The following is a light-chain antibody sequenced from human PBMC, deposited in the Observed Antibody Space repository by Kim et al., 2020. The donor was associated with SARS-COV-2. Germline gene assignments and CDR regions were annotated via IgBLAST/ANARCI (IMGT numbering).Light chain of an antibody. CDR3: QQYLNWLPYT. CDR1: QRISIN. J-gene: IGKJ2*01. Sequence: PGERATLSCRTSQRISINLAWYQQKPXQAPRLLIDGASTRASGIPARFSGSGSGTEFTLTISNVQSEDVAVYYCQQYLNWLPYTFGQGTKLE. V-gene: IGKV3-15*01. CDR2: GAS.